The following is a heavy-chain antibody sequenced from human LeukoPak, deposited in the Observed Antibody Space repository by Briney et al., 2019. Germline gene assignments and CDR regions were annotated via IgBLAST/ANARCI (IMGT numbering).Heavy chain of an antibody. J-gene: IGHJ4*02. D-gene: IGHD5-18*01. V-gene: IGHV3-9*03. Sequence: QTGRSLGLSCAASGFTFDDHGMHWVRQAPGKGLEWVSGISWNSGSIGYADSVKGRFTISRDNAKSTLYLQMNSLRTDDMALYYCTRASGYSSGSVDYWGQGTLVTVSS. CDR2: ISWNSGSI. CDR3: TRASGYSSGSVDY. CDR1: GFTFDDHG.